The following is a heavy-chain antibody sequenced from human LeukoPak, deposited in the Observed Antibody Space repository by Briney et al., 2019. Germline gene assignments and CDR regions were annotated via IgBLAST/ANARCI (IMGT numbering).Heavy chain of an antibody. J-gene: IGHJ4*02. CDR2: IYYSGST. V-gene: IGHV4-59*12. Sequence: SETLSLTCTVSGGSISSYYWSWIRQPPGKGLEWIGYIYYSGSTNYNPSLKSRVTISVDTSKNQFSLKLSSVTAADTAVYYCARDSTLGEIFDYWGQGTRVTVSA. CDR3: ARDSTLGEIFDY. D-gene: IGHD3-10*01. CDR1: GGSISSYY.